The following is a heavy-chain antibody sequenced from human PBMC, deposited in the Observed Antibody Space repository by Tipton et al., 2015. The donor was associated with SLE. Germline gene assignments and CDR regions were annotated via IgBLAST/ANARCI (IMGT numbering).Heavy chain of an antibody. V-gene: IGHV4-30-4*01. D-gene: IGHD5-24*01. CDR3: ARDGTLVEMATIPAFDI. Sequence: TLSLTCTVSGGSISSGDYYCSWIRQPPGKGLVWVGYIYYSGSTYYNPSLKSRVTISVDTSKNQFSLKLSSVAAADTAVYYCARDGTLVEMATIPAFDIWGQGAVVTVSS. CDR1: GGSISSGDYY. J-gene: IGHJ3*02. CDR2: IYYSGST.